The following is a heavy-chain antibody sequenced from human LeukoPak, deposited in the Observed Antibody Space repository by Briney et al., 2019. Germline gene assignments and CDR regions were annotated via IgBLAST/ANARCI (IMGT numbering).Heavy chain of an antibody. CDR2: VSNDGKTI. Sequence: PGGSLRLSCVASEFAFTGHSMHWVRQAPGKGLEWVAVVSNDGKTIFYADSLKGRFTVSTDNSKNTVYLQVNSLRDEDAAVYYCAREKQLGGTPFDFWGQGSLVTVSS. CDR3: AREKQLGGTPFDF. D-gene: IGHD1-26*01. CDR1: EFAFTGHS. V-gene: IGHV3-30*04. J-gene: IGHJ4*02.